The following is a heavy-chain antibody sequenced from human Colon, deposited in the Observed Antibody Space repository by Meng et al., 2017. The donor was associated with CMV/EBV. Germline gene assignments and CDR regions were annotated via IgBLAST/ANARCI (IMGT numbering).Heavy chain of an antibody. CDR2: ISSSSSYI. CDR3: AKRYTNNWYYFDY. D-gene: IGHD6-13*01. Sequence: GSLRLSCAASGFTFSSYSMNWVRQAPGKGLEWVSSISSSSSYIYYADSVKGRFTISRDNAKNSLYLQMNSLRAEDTAIYYCAKRYTNNWYYFDYWGQGTLVTVSS. CDR1: GFTFSSYS. V-gene: IGHV3-21*04. J-gene: IGHJ4*02.